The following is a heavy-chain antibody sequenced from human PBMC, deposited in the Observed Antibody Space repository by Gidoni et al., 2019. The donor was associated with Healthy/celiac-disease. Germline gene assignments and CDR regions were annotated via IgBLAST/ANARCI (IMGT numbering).Heavy chain of an antibody. V-gene: IGHV3-48*03. CDR2: ISSSGSTI. J-gene: IGHJ3*02. D-gene: IGHD2-21*01. CDR3: ARLRAFHDAFDI. Sequence: EVQLVESGGGLVQPGGSLRLSCAASGFTFSSYEMNWVRQAPGKGLEWVSYISSSGSTIYYADSVKGRFTISRDNAKNSLYLQMNSLRAEDTAVYYYARLRAFHDAFDIWGQGTMVTVSS. CDR1: GFTFSSYE.